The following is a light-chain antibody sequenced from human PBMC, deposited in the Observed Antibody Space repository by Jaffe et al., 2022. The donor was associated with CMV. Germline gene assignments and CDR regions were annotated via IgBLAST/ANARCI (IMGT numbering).Light chain of an antibody. CDR3: NSRDSSDNHAV. CDR1: SLRNYY. J-gene: IGLJ1*01. CDR2: GKN. Sequence: SSELTQDPAVSVALGQTVRITCQGDSLRNYYASWFRQKPGQAPVLVFYGKNNRPSGIPDRFSGSSSGNTASLTITGAQAEDEADYYCNSRDSSDNHAVFGTGTKVTVL. V-gene: IGLV3-19*01.